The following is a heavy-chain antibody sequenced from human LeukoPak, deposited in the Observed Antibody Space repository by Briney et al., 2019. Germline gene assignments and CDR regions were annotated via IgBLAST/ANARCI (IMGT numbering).Heavy chain of an antibody. CDR3: ARSGSYYSRVDY. J-gene: IGHJ4*02. Sequence: GRFLRLSCAASGFTFSSYGMHWVRQAPGKGLEWVAVISYDGSNKYYADSVKGRFTISRDNSKNTLYLQMNSLRAEDTAVYYCARSGSYYSRVDYWGQGTLVTVSS. CDR2: ISYDGSNK. CDR1: GFTFSSYG. D-gene: IGHD3-10*01. V-gene: IGHV3-30*03.